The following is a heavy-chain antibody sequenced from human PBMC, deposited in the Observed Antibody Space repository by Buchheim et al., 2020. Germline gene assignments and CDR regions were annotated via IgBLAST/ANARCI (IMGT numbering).Heavy chain of an antibody. Sequence: QVQLQESGPGLVKPSETLSLTCTVSGGSISSYYWSWIRQPPGKGLEWIGYIYYSGSTNYNPSLKSRVTISVDTSKNQFPLKLSSVTAADTAVYYCARKRGYSYGWTFDYWGQGTL. J-gene: IGHJ4*02. CDR3: ARKRGYSYGWTFDY. V-gene: IGHV4-59*08. D-gene: IGHD5-18*01. CDR2: IYYSGST. CDR1: GGSISSYY.